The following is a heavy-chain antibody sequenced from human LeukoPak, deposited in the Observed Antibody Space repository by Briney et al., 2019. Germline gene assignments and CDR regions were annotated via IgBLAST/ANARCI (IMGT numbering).Heavy chain of an antibody. V-gene: IGHV3-48*03. J-gene: IGHJ6*02. CDR2: ISSSGTTI. CDR3: ARIRSSWSREDV. Sequence: GGSLRLSCAASGFTFSSYEMNWARQAPGKGLEWVSHISSSGTTIYYADSVKGRFTISRDNAKSSLYLQMNSLRDEDTAVYYCARIRSSWSREDVWGQGTTVTVSS. CDR1: GFTFSSYE. D-gene: IGHD6-13*01.